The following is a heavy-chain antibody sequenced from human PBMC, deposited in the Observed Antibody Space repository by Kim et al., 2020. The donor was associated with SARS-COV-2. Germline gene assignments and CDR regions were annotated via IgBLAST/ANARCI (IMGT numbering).Heavy chain of an antibody. CDR1: GFTFSSYG. J-gene: IGHJ5*02. CDR3: AKGDLLLWFTPPST. Sequence: GGSLRLSCAASGFTFSSYGMHWVRQAPGKGLEWVAVISYDGSNKYYADSVKGRFTISRDNSKNTLYLQMNSLRAEDTAVYYCAKGDLLLWFTPPSTWGQG. CDR2: ISYDGSNK. D-gene: IGHD3-10*01. V-gene: IGHV3-30*18.